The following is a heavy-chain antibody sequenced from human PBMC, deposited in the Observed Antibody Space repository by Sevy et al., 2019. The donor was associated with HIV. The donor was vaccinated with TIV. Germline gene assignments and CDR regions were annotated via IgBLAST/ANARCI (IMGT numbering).Heavy chain of an antibody. CDR2: ISYDGSNK. Sequence: GGSLRLSCAASGFTFSSYGMHWVRQAPGKGLEWVAVISYDGSNKYYADSVKGRFTISRDNSKNTLYLQMNSLRAEDTAVYYCARASMATITCDYWGQGTLVTVSS. CDR3: ARASMATITCDY. CDR1: GFTFSSYG. V-gene: IGHV3-33*01. D-gene: IGHD5-12*01. J-gene: IGHJ4*02.